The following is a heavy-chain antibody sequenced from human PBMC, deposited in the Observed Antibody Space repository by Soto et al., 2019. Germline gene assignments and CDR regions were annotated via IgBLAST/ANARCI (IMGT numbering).Heavy chain of an antibody. CDR3: ARHDRIAKLQNGMGL. J-gene: IGHJ6*02. CDR1: GGSMTSGDQY. CDR2: INHRGSL. Sequence: PSETLSLTCTVTGGSMTSGDQYWTWIRHRPGEGLEWFGYINHRGSLYYNPSLKSRVSMSVDTSKNQFSLNLSSVAAADTAVYYCARHDRIAKLQNGMGLWGQGTMVTVSS. V-gene: IGHV4-31*03.